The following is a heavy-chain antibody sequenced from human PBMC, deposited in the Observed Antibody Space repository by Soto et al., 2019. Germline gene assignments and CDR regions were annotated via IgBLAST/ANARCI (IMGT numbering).Heavy chain of an antibody. Sequence: EVQLLESGGGLVQPGGSLRLSCAASGFTFNNYAMTWVRQAPGKGLEWVSDISGGGDTTSYAVSLKGRFTVSRDGSKNTLYLQMSSLRAEDTALYYCAKGRGGSGSLTPRVDFWGQGTLVTFSS. CDR3: AKGRGGSGSLTPRVDF. J-gene: IGHJ4*02. CDR2: ISGGGDTT. CDR1: GFTFNNYA. V-gene: IGHV3-23*01. D-gene: IGHD3-10*01.